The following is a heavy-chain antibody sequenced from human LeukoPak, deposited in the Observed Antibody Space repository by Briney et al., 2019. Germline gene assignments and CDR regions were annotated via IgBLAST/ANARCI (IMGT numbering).Heavy chain of an antibody. Sequence: SETLSLTCAVSGGSISSSNWWSWVRQPPGKGLEWIGETYHSGSTNYNPSLKSRVTISVDTSKNQFSLKLSPVTAADTAVYFCARDRWYDASGSYRTENSFDSWGQGTLVTVSS. CDR1: GGSISSSNW. CDR2: TYHSGST. D-gene: IGHD3-3*01. J-gene: IGHJ4*02. V-gene: IGHV4-4*02. CDR3: ARDRWYDASGSYRTENSFDS.